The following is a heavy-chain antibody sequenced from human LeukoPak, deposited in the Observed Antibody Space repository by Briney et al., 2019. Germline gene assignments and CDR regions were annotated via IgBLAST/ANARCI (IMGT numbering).Heavy chain of an antibody. Sequence: PSETLSLTCVVSGFSISNGYYWVWFRQPPGRGLEWIGSLYHSDSAHYNTSLRSRVSMSVDMSKNQFSLTLSFVTAADTAVYYCARQHDSYYYYYIDVWGSGTTVTVSS. V-gene: IGHV4-38-2*01. CDR1: GFSISNGYY. J-gene: IGHJ6*03. CDR3: ARQHDSYYYYYIDV. CDR2: LYHSDSA.